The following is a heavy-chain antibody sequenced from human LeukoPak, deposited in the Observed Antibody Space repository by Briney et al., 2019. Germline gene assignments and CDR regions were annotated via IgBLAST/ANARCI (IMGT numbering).Heavy chain of an antibody. CDR1: GGSFSGYY. CDR2: VNHSGST. J-gene: IGHJ4*02. V-gene: IGHV4-34*01. D-gene: IGHD6-19*01. Sequence: SETLSLTCAVYGGSFSGYYWGWIRQPPGKGLEWIGEVNHSGSTNYNPSLKSRVTISVDTSKNQFSLKLSSVTAADTAVYYCARGLEQWLVPRYFDYWGQGTLVTVSS. CDR3: ARGLEQWLVPRYFDY.